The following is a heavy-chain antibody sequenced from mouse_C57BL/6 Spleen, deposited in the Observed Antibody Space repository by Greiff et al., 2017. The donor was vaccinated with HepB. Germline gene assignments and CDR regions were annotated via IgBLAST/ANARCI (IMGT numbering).Heavy chain of an antibody. CDR1: GYTFTDYY. CDR3: ARFTIGYSNYGAMDY. V-gene: IGHV1-26*01. Sequence: VQLQQSGPELVKPGASVKISCKASGYTFTDYYMNWVKRSHGKSLEWIGDINPNNGGTSYNQKFKGKATLTVDKSSSTAYMELRSLTSEDSAVYYCARFTIGYSNYGAMDYWGQGTSVTVSS. J-gene: IGHJ4*01. D-gene: IGHD2-5*01. CDR2: INPNNGGT.